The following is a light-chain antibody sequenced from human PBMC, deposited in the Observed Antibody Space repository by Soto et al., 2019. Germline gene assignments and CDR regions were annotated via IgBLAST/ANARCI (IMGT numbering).Light chain of an antibody. V-gene: IGKV3D-20*02. CDR2: GAS. Sequence: EIVLTQSPGTLSLSPGERATLSCRATESVSSNYLAWYQQKPGQAPRVLIYGASIRATGIPDRFSGSGSETDFTLTISSLEPEDFAVYYCQQRSNWPRVFTFGPGTKVDIK. CDR3: QQRSNWPRVFT. J-gene: IGKJ3*01. CDR1: ESVSSNY.